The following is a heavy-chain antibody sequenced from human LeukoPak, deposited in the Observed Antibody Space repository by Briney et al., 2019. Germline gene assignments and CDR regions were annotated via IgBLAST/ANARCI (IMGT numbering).Heavy chain of an antibody. D-gene: IGHD3-10*01. CDR1: GFTFSSYA. Sequence: GGSLRLSCAASGFTFSSYAMSWVRQAPGKGLEWVSSISSSSSYIYYADSVKGRFTISRDNAKNSLYLQMNSLRAEDTAVYYCARYADYYGSGSYNAFDIWGQGTMVTVSS. V-gene: IGHV3-21*01. J-gene: IGHJ3*02. CDR2: ISSSSSYI. CDR3: ARYADYYGSGSYNAFDI.